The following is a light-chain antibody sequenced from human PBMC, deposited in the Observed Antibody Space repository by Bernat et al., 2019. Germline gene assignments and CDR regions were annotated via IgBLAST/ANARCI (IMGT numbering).Light chain of an antibody. V-gene: IGKV3-20*01. J-gene: IGKJ2*01. Sequence: EIVLTQSPGTLSLSPGERATLSCRASQSIIGSYLAWYQQKPGQAPRLLIYGASSRATGIPDMFSGSGSGTDFTLTISRLEPEDFAVYYCQQYDNTPPAYTFGQGTKLEIK. CDR2: GAS. CDR3: QQYDNTPPAYT. CDR1: QSIIGSY.